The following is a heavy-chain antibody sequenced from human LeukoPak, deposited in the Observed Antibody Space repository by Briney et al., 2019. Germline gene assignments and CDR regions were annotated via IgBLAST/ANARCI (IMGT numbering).Heavy chain of an antibody. D-gene: IGHD4-17*01. CDR2: IKQDGGEK. Sequence: GGSLRLSCAASGFTFSSYWMSWVRQAPGKGLEWVANIKQDGGEKYYLDSVKGRFTVSRDNAKNSLYLQMNSLRAEDTAVYYRARVGARQILEYWGQGTLVTVSS. CDR1: GFTFSSYW. CDR3: ARVGARQILEY. V-gene: IGHV3-7*01. J-gene: IGHJ4*02.